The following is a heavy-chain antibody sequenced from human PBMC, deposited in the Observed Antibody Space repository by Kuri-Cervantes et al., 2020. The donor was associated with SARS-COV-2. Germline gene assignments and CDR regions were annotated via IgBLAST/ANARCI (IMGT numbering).Heavy chain of an antibody. CDR2: INPNSGGT. Sequence: ASVKVSCKASGYTFTGYYMHWVRQAPGQGLEWMGRINPNSGGTNYAQKFQGRVTMTRDTSISTAYMELSRLRSDDTAVYYCARDADSSSWYPGAFDIWGQWTMVTVSS. D-gene: IGHD6-13*01. CDR1: GYTFTGYY. CDR3: ARDADSSSWYPGAFDI. V-gene: IGHV1-2*06. J-gene: IGHJ3*02.